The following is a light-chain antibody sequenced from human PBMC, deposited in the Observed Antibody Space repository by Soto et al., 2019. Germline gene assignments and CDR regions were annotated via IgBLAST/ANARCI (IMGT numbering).Light chain of an antibody. CDR3: QQYDTAPHT. V-gene: IGKV3-20*01. CDR2: GAS. Sequence: EIVLTQAPGTLSLSPGESATLSCRASQRVSSSQVAWYQQKPGQAPRLLIYGASSRATGIPDRFSGVGSETDFTLTISRLEPEDFAVYYCQQYDTAPHTFGQGTKLEIK. CDR1: QRVSSSQ. J-gene: IGKJ2*01.